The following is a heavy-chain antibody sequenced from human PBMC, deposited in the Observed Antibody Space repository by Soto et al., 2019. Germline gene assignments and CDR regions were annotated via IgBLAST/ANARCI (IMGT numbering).Heavy chain of an antibody. D-gene: IGHD3-16*01. CDR3: ARAGGVDS. J-gene: IGHJ5*01. V-gene: IGHV3-7*03. CDR2: IKADGSEK. Sequence: EVHLVESGGGLVQPGGSLRLSCAGSGFTFSNHWMNWVRQAPGKGLEWVANIKADGSEKYYVDSVKGRFTISRDNAKNSLYPQMNSPRAEDTAVYYCARAGGVDSWGRGTLVTVSS. CDR1: GFTFSNHW.